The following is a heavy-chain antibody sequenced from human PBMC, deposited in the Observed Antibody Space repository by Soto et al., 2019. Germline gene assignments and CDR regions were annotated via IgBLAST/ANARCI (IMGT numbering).Heavy chain of an antibody. CDR1: GFTFSSYA. CDR3: ANVTSARVFYFGLDV. CDR2: ISGSAGRT. D-gene: IGHD2-2*01. Sequence: GGSLRLSCTASGFTFSSYAMSWVRQAPGKGLEWVSIISGSAGRTYYADSVKGRFTVSRDNSKNTLYLQMNSLRAEDTAVYYCANVTSARVFYFGLDVWGQGTTVTVSS. V-gene: IGHV3-23*01. J-gene: IGHJ6*02.